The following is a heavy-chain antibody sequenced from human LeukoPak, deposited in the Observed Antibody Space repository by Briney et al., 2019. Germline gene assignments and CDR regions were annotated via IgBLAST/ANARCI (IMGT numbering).Heavy chain of an antibody. D-gene: IGHD1-1*01. CDR2: IGGGDT. Sequence: GGSLRLPCAGSGFTFSIHAMSWVRQAPGKGLEWVSSIGGGDTYYADSVKGRFTFSRDDSQSTVHLQMNSLRAEDTAVYYCAKDWIPYNRVFDCFDFWGQGTLVTVSS. CDR1: GFTFSIHA. J-gene: IGHJ4*02. V-gene: IGHV3-23*01. CDR3: AKDWIPYNRVFDCFDF.